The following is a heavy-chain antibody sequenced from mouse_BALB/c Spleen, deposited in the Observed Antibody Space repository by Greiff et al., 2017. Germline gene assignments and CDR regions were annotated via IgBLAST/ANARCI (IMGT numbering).Heavy chain of an antibody. D-gene: IGHD2-4*01. J-gene: IGHJ2*01. CDR3: ARRDDYYFDY. CDR1: GFTFSSYY. Sequence: DVKLVESGGGLVKLGGSLKLSCAASGFTFSSYYMSWVRQTPEKRLELVAAINSNGGSTYYPDTVKGRFTISRDNAKNTLYLQMSSLKSEDTALYYCARRDDYYFDYWGQGTTLTVSS. CDR2: INSNGGST. V-gene: IGHV5-6-2*01.